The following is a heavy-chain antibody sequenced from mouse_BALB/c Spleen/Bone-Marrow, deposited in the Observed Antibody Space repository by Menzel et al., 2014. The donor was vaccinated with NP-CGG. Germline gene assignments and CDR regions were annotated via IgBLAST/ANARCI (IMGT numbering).Heavy chain of an antibody. V-gene: IGHV5-6-3*01. Sequence: EVQRVESGGGLVQPGGSLKLSCAASGFTFSNYGMSWVRQTPDKKLELVAIINSDGGSTYYPDSVKGRFTFYRDTAQNTLYLEMNSLKSEETAMYYCVRGNYGNCLDYFDFWGQGTTLTVSS. D-gene: IGHD2-1*01. J-gene: IGHJ2*01. CDR1: GFTFSNYG. CDR2: INSDGGST. CDR3: VRGNYGNCLDYFDF.